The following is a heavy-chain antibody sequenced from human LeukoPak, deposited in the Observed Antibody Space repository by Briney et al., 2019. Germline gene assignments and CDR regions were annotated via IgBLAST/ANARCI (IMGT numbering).Heavy chain of an antibody. CDR1: GFTFSSYA. V-gene: IGHV3-30-3*01. CDR2: ISYDGSNK. CDR3: ASTTKSLGSGSTSSLPPYYYYGMDV. J-gene: IGHJ6*02. D-gene: IGHD2-2*01. Sequence: PGRSLRLSCAASGFTFSSYAMHWVRQAPGKGLEWVAVISYDGSNKYYADSVKGRFTISRDNSKNTLYLQMNSLRAEDTAVYYCASTTKSLGSGSTSSLPPYYYYGMDVWGQGTTVTVSS.